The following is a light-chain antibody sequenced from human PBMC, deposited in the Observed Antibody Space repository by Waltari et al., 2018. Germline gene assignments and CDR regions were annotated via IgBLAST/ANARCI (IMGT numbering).Light chain of an antibody. CDR3: YSTHSSGKV. CDR1: AFPTKY. Sequence: SYELTQPPSVSVSPGQTARITCSGAAFPTKYAYWYQQKSGQAPVLVIYEDTNRPSGIPERFSGSSSGTVATLTISGAQVDDEADYYCYSTHSSGKVFGGGTKLTVL. V-gene: IGLV3-10*01. CDR2: EDT. J-gene: IGLJ2*01.